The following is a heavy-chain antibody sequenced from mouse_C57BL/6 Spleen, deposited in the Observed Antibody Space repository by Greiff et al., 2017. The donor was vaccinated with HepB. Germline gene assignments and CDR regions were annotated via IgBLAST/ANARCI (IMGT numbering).Heavy chain of an antibody. CDR2: ISSGSSTI. Sequence: EVKVVESGGGLVKPGGSLKLSCAASGFTFSDYGMHWVRQAPEKGLEWVAYISSGSSTIYYADTVKGRFTISRDNAKNTLFLQMTSLRSEDTAMYYCARWDYGSSYGWYFDVWGTGTTVTVSS. D-gene: IGHD1-1*01. V-gene: IGHV5-17*01. J-gene: IGHJ1*03. CDR1: GFTFSDYG. CDR3: ARWDYGSSYGWYFDV.